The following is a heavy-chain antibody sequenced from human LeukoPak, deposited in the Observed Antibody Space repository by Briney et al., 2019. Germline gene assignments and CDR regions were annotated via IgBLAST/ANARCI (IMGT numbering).Heavy chain of an antibody. V-gene: IGHV4-61*02. D-gene: IGHD3-9*01. CDR2: IYTSGST. CDR3: ARDKNYDILTGYYGIMDV. Sequence: SQTLSLTCTVSGGSISSGSYYWSWIRQPAGKGLEWIGRIYTSGSTNYNPSLKSRVTISVDTSKNQFPLKLSSVTAADTAVYYCARDKNYDILTGYYGIMDVWGKGTTVTVSS. CDR1: GGSISSGSYY. J-gene: IGHJ6*03.